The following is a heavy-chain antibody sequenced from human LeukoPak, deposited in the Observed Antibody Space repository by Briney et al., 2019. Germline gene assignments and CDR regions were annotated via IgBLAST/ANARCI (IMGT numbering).Heavy chain of an antibody. J-gene: IGHJ5*02. V-gene: IGHV4-34*01. CDR1: GGSFSGYY. CDR2: IKHSVIS. D-gene: IGHD3-3*01. CDR3: AGRPISIFGEVIRSRRHYFDP. Sequence: SETLSLTCAVYGGSFSGYYWSWIRQPPGKGLEWIGEIKHSVISNYNPSLKSRVTISLDTSKNQFSLTLSSVTAADTAVSYCAGRPISIFGEVIRSRRHYFDPWGQGTLVTVSS.